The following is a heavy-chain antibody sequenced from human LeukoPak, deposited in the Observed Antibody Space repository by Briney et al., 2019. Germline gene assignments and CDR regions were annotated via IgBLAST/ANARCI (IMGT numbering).Heavy chain of an antibody. CDR1: GFTFRTYG. Sequence: GGSLRLSCAASGFTFRTYGMHWVRQAPGKGLEWVAVLLYDGSNKYYADSVKGRFTISRDNSKNTLYLQMNSLRAEDTAVYYCAKDFILSLMITFGGVIDAFDIWGQGTMVTVSS. CDR2: LLYDGSNK. CDR3: AKDFILSLMITFGGVIDAFDI. V-gene: IGHV3-30*18. D-gene: IGHD3-16*01. J-gene: IGHJ3*02.